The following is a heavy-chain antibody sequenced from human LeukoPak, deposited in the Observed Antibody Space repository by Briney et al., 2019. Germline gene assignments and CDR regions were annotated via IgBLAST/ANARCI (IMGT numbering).Heavy chain of an antibody. V-gene: IGHV4-34*01. D-gene: IGHD5-12*01. J-gene: IGHJ5*01. CDR1: GVSFSGYY. Sequence: SETLSLTCAVYGVSFSGYYWSWIRQPPGKGLEWIGEINHSGSTNYNPSLKSRVTISVDTSKNQFSLKLSSVTAADTAVYYCVRHDGRGGATMGAFDSWGQGSLVTVSS. CDR3: VRHDGRGGATMGAFDS. CDR2: INHSGST.